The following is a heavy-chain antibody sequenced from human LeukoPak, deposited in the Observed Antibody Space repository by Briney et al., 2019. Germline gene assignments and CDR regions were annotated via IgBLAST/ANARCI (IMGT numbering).Heavy chain of an antibody. Sequence: GGSRRLSFAATEFTFVTYGMHGVGQAPGKGREWWAAISNDGNKKYYADSVKGRFTISRDNSKNTLFLQMNSLRAEDTAVYYCAKEGWDKSYWYGRIDYWGQGTLVTVSS. D-gene: IGHD2-8*02. V-gene: IGHV3-30*18. CDR1: EFTFVTYG. J-gene: IGHJ4*02. CDR3: AKEGWDKSYWYGRIDY. CDR2: ISNDGNKK.